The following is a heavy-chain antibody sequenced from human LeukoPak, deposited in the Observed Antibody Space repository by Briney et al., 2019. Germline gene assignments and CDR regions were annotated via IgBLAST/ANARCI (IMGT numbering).Heavy chain of an antibody. V-gene: IGHV3-23*01. D-gene: IGHD2-21*02. Sequence: GGSLRLSCAASGFTFSSYAMSWVRQVPGKGLEGLKWVSSISGRGDRTYYADSVKCRFTISRDNSKNTLYLQMNSLRAEDTAIYYCARFQDCGGDCPIDYWGQGTLVTVSS. CDR3: ARFQDCGGDCPIDY. CDR2: ISGRGDRT. CDR1: GFTFSSYA. J-gene: IGHJ4*02.